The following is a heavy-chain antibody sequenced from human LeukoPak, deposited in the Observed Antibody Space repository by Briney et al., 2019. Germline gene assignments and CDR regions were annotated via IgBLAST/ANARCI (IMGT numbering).Heavy chain of an antibody. CDR3: ARKSSGEVIDTDY. CDR1: GFTFSSYG. J-gene: IGHJ4*02. CDR2: ISYDGSNK. Sequence: PGRSLRLSCAAPGFTFSSYGMHWVRQAPGKGLEWVAVISYDGSNKYYADSVKGRFTISRDNSKNTLYLQMNSLRAEDTAVYYCARKSSGEVIDTDYWGQGTLVTVSS. V-gene: IGHV3-30*03. D-gene: IGHD6-19*01.